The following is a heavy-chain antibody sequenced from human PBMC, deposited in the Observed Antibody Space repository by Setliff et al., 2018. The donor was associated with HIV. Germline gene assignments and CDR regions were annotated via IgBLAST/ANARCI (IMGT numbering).Heavy chain of an antibody. D-gene: IGHD2-21*02. V-gene: IGHV1-2*02. Sequence: SVKVSCKASGYTFFEYYMFWLRQAPGQGLEWMGWINPYNGATKSAHKFQGRVTVTRDTSVTTTYMELTRLTSDDTAIYYCARAPIYCGGDCYPFDYWGQGTLVTVSS. J-gene: IGHJ4*02. CDR2: INPYNGAT. CDR3: ARAPIYCGGDCYPFDY. CDR1: GYTFFEYY.